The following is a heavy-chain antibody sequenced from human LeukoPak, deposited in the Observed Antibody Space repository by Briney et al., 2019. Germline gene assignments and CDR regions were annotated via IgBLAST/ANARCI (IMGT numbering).Heavy chain of an antibody. V-gene: IGHV1-18*01. CDR2: ISAYNGNT. Sequence: ASVKVSCKASGYTFTSYGISWVRQAPGQGLEWMGWISAYNGNTNYAQKLQGRVTMTTDTSTSTAYMELRSLRSEDTAVYYCARVDIVATSRTPDDYWGQGTLVTVSS. J-gene: IGHJ4*02. D-gene: IGHD5-12*01. CDR3: ARVDIVATSRTPDDY. CDR1: GYTFTSYG.